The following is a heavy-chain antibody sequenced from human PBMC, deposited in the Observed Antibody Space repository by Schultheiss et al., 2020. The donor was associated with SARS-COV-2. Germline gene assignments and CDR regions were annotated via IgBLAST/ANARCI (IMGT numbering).Heavy chain of an antibody. CDR3: ARTGPDYYYFGY. CDR1: GGSFSGYY. V-gene: IGHV4-34*01. Sequence: SQTLSLTCAVYGGSFSGYYWSWIRQPPGKGLEWIGEINHSGSTNYNPSLKSRVTISVDTSKNQFSLKLSSVTAADTAVYYCARTGPDYYYFGYWGQGTLVTVSS. D-gene: IGHD4-11*01. CDR2: INHSGST. J-gene: IGHJ4*02.